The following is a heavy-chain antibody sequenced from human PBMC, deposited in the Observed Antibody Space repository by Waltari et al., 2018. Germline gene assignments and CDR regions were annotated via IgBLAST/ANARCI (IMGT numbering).Heavy chain of an antibody. CDR1: GYTFTDFF. V-gene: IGHV1-2*02. CDR3: ARSGGGTTTFGVAE. Sequence: QVQPVQSGAEVKNSGAAVKVSCQASGYTFTDFFIPWMRTAPGQGLKWMGWINPNSGDTSYAQRFQGRVTMTGDTSITTAYMELTGLRSDDTAIYYCARSGGGTTTFGVAEWGQGSLVTVSS. J-gene: IGHJ4*02. CDR2: INPNSGDT. D-gene: IGHD3-3*01.